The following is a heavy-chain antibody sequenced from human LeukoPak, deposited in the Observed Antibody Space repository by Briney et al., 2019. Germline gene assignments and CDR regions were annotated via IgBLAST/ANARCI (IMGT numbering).Heavy chain of an antibody. D-gene: IGHD1-26*01. CDR2: IYHSGST. J-gene: IGHJ4*02. CDR1: GYSISSGYY. V-gene: IGHV4-38-2*01. Sequence: SETLSLTCAVSGYSISSGYYWGWIRQPPGKGLEWIGSIYHSGSTYYNPSLKSRVTISVDTSKNQFSLKLSSVTAADTAVYYCARQGSYWEYYFDYWGQGTLVTVSS. CDR3: ARQGSYWEYYFDY.